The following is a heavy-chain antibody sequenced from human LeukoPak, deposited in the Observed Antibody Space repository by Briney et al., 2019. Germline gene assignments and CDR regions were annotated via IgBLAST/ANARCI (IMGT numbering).Heavy chain of an antibody. CDR3: ARVGSYGYSQYWFDP. J-gene: IGHJ5*02. V-gene: IGHV1-18*01. Sequence: GASVKVSCKASGYTFTSYGISWVRQAPGQGLEWMGWISAYNGNTNYAQKLQGRVTITADKSTSTAYMELSSLRSEDTAVYYCARVGSYGYSQYWFDPWGQGTLVTVSS. CDR2: ISAYNGNT. CDR1: GYTFTSYG. D-gene: IGHD5-18*01.